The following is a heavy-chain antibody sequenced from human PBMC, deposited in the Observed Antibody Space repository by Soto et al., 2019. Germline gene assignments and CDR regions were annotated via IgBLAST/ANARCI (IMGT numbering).Heavy chain of an antibody. CDR2: ISAYNGNT. V-gene: IGHV1-18*01. D-gene: IGHD3-3*01. CDR1: GYTFSSYG. CDR3: ARDRGDFWSGYSLDAFDI. Sequence: ASVKVSCKTSGYTFSSYGLSWVRQAPGQGLEWMGWISAYNGNTNYAQTLQGRVTMTTDTSTSTAYMELRSLRSDDTAVYYCARDRGDFWSGYSLDAFDIWGQGTMVTVSS. J-gene: IGHJ3*02.